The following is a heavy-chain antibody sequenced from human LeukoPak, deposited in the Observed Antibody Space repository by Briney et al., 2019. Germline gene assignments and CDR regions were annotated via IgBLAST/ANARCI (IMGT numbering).Heavy chain of an antibody. CDR1: GDSISNNF. D-gene: IGHD3-10*01. Sequence: LTCTVSGDSISNNFWSWVRQAPGEGLEWVAVISYGGGSTNYADSVKGRFTISRDNSDKTLYLQMNSLRAEDTAVYYCARAPFMRGDIRDLNWFDPWGQGTLVTVSS. CDR3: ARAPFMRGDIRDLNWFDP. CDR2: ISYGGGST. J-gene: IGHJ5*02. V-gene: IGHV3-23*01.